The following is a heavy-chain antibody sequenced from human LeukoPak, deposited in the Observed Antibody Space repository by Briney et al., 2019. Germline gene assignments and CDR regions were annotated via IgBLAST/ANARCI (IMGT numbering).Heavy chain of an antibody. CDR2: LSSAGNT. CDR3: AQKKTGAFPFDY. Sequence: PGGSLRLSCAASGFTLSNYAITWVRQAPGKGLEWVSLLSSAGNTYYADSVKGRFTISRDNSKNTLFLQMNSLRAEDTAVYYCAQKKTGAFPFDYWGQGTLVTVSS. CDR1: GFTLSNYA. V-gene: IGHV3-23*01. D-gene: IGHD1-1*01. J-gene: IGHJ4*02.